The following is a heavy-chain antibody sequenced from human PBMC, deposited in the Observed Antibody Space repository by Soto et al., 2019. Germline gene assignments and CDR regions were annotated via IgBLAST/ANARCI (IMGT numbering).Heavy chain of an antibody. CDR2: ISSNGGST. J-gene: IGHJ3*02. V-gene: IGHV3-64*01. D-gene: IGHD4-17*01. CDR1: GFAFSSYA. Sequence: GGSLRLSCAASGFAFSSYAMSWVRQAPGKGLKYVSAISSNGGSTYYANSVKGRFTISRDNSKNTLYLKMGSLRAEDMAVYYCARDGLRQYAFDIWGQGTMVTVSS. CDR3: ARDGLRQYAFDI.